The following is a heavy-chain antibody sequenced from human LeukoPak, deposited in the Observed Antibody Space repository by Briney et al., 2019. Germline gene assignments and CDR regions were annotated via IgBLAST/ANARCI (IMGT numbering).Heavy chain of an antibody. CDR2: IYYSGST. Sequence: PSETLSLTCTVSGGSISSSSYYWGWIRQPPGKGLEWIGSIYYSGSTYYNPSLKSRVTISVDTSKNQFSLKLSSVTAADTAVYYCARVGEDDGYYYDSSGYIGDYWGQGTLVTVSS. CDR3: ARVGEDDGYYYDSSGYIGDY. J-gene: IGHJ4*02. CDR1: GGSISSSSYY. V-gene: IGHV4-39*07. D-gene: IGHD3-22*01.